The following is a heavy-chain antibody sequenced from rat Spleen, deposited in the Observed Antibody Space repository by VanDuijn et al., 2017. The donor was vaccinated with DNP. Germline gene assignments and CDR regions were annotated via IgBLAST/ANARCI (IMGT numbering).Heavy chain of an antibody. CDR2: INNAGST. D-gene: IGHD1-6*01. CDR1: GYSITSNY. CDR3: ARSGYNTDYYHLGAY. V-gene: IGHV3-3*01. J-gene: IGHJ3*01. Sequence: EVQLQESGPGLVKPSQSLSLTCSVTGYSITSNYWGWIRKFPGNKLEWLGYINNAGSTNYNPSLKSRISITRDTSKNQFFLRVNSVTTEDTATYYCARSGYNTDYYHLGAYWGQGTLVTVSS.